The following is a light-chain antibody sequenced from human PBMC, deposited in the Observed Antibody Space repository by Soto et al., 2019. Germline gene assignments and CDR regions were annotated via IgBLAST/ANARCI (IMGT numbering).Light chain of an antibody. CDR1: SSDVSSYNY. J-gene: IGLJ1*01. CDR2: DVS. V-gene: IGLV2-14*03. Sequence: QSVLTQPASVSGSPGQSITISCTGTSSDVSSYNYVSWYQQHPGKAPKLIIYDVSDRPSGVSNRFSGSKSGNTASLTISGLQAEDEADYYCSSFTTSRTYVFGTGTKVTVL. CDR3: SSFTTSRTYV.